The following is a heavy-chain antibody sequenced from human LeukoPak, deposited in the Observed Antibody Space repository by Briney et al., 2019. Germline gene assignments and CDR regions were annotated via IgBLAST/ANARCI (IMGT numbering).Heavy chain of an antibody. D-gene: IGHD3/OR15-3a*01. V-gene: IGHV7-4-1*02. CDR1: GYTFTKYA. Sequence: ASVKVSCKASGYTFTKYAVNWVRQAPGQGLEWMGWINPKTGNPTYAQGFTGRFVFSLDTSVTTAYLQISSLKDDDTAVYYCAGSGFWTDHPAFDIWGQGTMVTVSS. CDR3: AGSGFWTDHPAFDI. J-gene: IGHJ3*02. CDR2: INPKTGNP.